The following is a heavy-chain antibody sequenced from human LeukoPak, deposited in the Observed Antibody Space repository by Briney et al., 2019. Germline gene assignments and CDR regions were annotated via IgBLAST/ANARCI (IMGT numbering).Heavy chain of an antibody. CDR2: INSDGSST. V-gene: IGHV3-74*01. D-gene: IGHD3-10*01. J-gene: IGHJ3*02. CDR3: STGSGHAFDI. Sequence: GRSLCPAHPASAFTLSSYCMHCVRLVPNKWLVWVSRINSDGSSTSYADSVKGRFTISRDNAKNTLYVQMNSLRAEDTAVYYCSTGSGHAFDIWGRGTMVTVSS. CDR1: AFTLSSYC.